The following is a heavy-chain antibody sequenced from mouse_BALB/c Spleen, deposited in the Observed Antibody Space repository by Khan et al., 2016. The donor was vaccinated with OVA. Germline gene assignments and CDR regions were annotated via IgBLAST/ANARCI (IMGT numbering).Heavy chain of an antibody. Sequence: VQLQQSGPELVEPGASVKMSCKASGYTFTNYVIHWVKQKPGQGLEWIGYINPANAGTRYNEKFKGKATLTSDISSTSAYMELLSLTSEDSAVYYCAREASSWDFSFPYWGQGTLVTVSA. J-gene: IGHJ3*01. D-gene: IGHD4-1*01. V-gene: IGHV1S136*01. CDR3: AREASSWDFSFPY. CDR1: GYTFTNYV. CDR2: INPANAGT.